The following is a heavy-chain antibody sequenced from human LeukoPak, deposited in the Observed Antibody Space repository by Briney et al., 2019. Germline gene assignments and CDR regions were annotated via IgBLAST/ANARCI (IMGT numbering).Heavy chain of an antibody. CDR3: AKSASGSYGTFDY. Sequence: GGSLRLSCAASGITLSSHGMSWVRQAPGKGLEWVAVLWYDGVTKLHLESVEGRFTISRDDSKNTLYLQMNGLRADDTAVYYCAKSASGSYGTFDYWGLGTLVTVSS. V-gene: IGHV3-33*06. J-gene: IGHJ4*02. D-gene: IGHD1-26*01. CDR2: LWYDGVTK. CDR1: GITLSSHG.